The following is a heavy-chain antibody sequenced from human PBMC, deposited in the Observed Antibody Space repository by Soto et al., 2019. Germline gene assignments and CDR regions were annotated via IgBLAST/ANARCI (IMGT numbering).Heavy chain of an antibody. CDR1: GLTVSSNY. D-gene: IGHD3-10*01. CDR3: ARTYYSGSYFSDY. V-gene: IGHV3-53*01. J-gene: IGHJ4*02. Sequence: VGSLRLSCEVSGLTVSSNYMNWVRQAPGKGLEWVSILYSDGRSCYADSVKGRFTVSRDDFKNTLYLQMNSLRAEDTAVYYCARTYYSGSYFSDYWGQGTLVTVSS. CDR2: LYSDGRS.